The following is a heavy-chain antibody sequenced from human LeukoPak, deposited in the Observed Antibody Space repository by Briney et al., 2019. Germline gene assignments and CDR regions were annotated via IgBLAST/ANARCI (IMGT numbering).Heavy chain of an antibody. Sequence: GGSLRLXCAASGFTFSSYEMNWVRQAPGKGLEWVSYISSSGSTIYYADSVKGRFTISRDNAKNSLYLQMNSLRAEDTAVYYCARDAGFGESREAYYYYYMDVWGKRTTVTVSS. J-gene: IGHJ6*03. D-gene: IGHD3-10*01. V-gene: IGHV3-48*03. CDR1: GFTFSSYE. CDR3: ARDAGFGESREAYYYYYMDV. CDR2: ISSSGSTI.